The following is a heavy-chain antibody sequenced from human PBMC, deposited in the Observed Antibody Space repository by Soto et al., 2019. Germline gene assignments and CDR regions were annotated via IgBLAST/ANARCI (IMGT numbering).Heavy chain of an antibody. CDR3: ARGWNDFPH. CDR1: GGTFSNYV. D-gene: IGHD1-1*01. CDR2: IIPISGTA. J-gene: IGHJ1*01. Sequence: QVQLVQSGAEVKKPGSSVKVSCKASGGTFSNYVITGVRQAPGQGLECMGGIIPISGTANYAQKFQGRVTITADEHTSTVYMELSSLRSEDTAVYYCARGWNDFPHWGQGTLVTVSS. V-gene: IGHV1-69*01.